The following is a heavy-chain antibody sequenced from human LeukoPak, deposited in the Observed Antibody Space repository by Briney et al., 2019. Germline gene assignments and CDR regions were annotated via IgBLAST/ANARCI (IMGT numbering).Heavy chain of an antibody. Sequence: ASVKVSCKASGYTFTSYGISWVRQAPGQGLEWMGWISAYNGNTNYAQKLQGRVTMTTDTSTSTAYMELRSLRSEDTAVYYCATETYYYDSSGYHRHYWGQGTLVTVSS. CDR1: GYTFTSYG. J-gene: IGHJ4*02. V-gene: IGHV1-18*01. CDR3: ATETYYYDSSGYHRHY. CDR2: ISAYNGNT. D-gene: IGHD3-22*01.